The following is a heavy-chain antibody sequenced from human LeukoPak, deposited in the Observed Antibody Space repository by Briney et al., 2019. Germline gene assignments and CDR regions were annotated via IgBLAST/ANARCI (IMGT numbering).Heavy chain of an antibody. CDR3: ARPYYYSSGSHPF. Sequence: GGSLRLSCAASGFTFSSYCMTWVRQAPGKGLEWVANINKDGSEKNYVDSVKGRFTTSRDNPKNSLYLHMNSLRAEDTAMYYCARPYYYSSGSHPFWGQGTLVTVSS. J-gene: IGHJ4*02. D-gene: IGHD3-10*01. V-gene: IGHV3-7*01. CDR1: GFTFSSYC. CDR2: INKDGSEK.